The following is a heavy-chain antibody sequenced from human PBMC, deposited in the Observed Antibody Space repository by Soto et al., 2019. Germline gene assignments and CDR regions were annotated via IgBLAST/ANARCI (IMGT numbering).Heavy chain of an antibody. D-gene: IGHD3-22*01. Sequence: PSETLSLTCTVSGGSISSYYWSWIRQPPGKGLEWIGYIYYSGSTNYNPSLKSRVTISVDTSKNQFSLKLSSVTAADTAVYYCARANYYYDSSGYYMYYFDYWGQGTLVTVSS. V-gene: IGHV4-59*01. CDR3: ARANYYYDSSGYYMYYFDY. CDR1: GGSISSYY. CDR2: IYYSGST. J-gene: IGHJ4*02.